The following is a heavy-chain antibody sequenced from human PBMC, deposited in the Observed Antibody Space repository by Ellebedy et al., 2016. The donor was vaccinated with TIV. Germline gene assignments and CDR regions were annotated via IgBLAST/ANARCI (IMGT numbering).Heavy chain of an antibody. CDR2: RNGGGSSVT. J-gene: IGHJ6*02. CDR1: GFRFGSFV. V-gene: IGHV3-23*01. Sequence: GESLKISCAASGFRFGSFVMSWVRQAPGKGLEWVSGRNGGGSSVTYYAESVKDRFTISRDNSMNMLFLQMHSLRLEDTGVYYCAKGQNDHFSSDSEKRGLDVWGQGTPVIVAS. D-gene: IGHD3-3*01. CDR3: AKGQNDHFSSDSEKRGLDV.